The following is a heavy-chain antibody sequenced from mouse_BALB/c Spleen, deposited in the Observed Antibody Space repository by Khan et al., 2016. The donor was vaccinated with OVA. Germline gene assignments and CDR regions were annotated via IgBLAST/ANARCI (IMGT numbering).Heavy chain of an antibody. J-gene: IGHJ3*01. CDR1: GYTFTTYT. D-gene: IGHD2-14*01. CDR2: INPSNGYT. CDR3: AREGAYYRPYGWFSY. Sequence: QVQLKQSGAELARPGASVKMSCKASGYTFTTYTMHWVKQRPGQGLEWIGYINPSNGYTNYNQKFKDKSTLTADKSSSTAYMLLSSLTSDYSAVYYCAREGAYYRPYGWFSYWGQGTLVTVSA. V-gene: IGHV1-4*01.